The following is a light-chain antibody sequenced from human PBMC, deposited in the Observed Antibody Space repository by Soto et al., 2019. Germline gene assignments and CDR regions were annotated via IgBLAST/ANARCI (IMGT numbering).Light chain of an antibody. J-gene: IGKJ4*01. V-gene: IGKV2-30*02. CDR1: QSLVHSDGNTY. CDR3: MQGTHRPPLT. Sequence: DIVMTQTPLSSPVTLGQPASISCRSSQSLVHSDGNTYLNWFQQRPGQSPRRLMYKVSNRDSGVPDRFSGSGSGTDFTLKISRVEAEDVGVYYCMQGTHRPPLTFGGGTKVDIK. CDR2: KVS.